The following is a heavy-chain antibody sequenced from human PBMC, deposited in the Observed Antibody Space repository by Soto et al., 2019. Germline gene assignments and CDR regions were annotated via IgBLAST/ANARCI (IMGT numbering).Heavy chain of an antibody. CDR1: GGSISSSSYY. V-gene: IGHV4-39*01. Sequence: SETLSLTCTVSGGSISSSSYYWGWIRQPPGKGLEWIGSIYYSGSTYYNPSLKSRVTISVDTSKNQFSLKLSSVTAADTAVYYCARLTGSSGYYYFDYWGQGTLVTVSS. CDR3: ARLTGSSGYYYFDY. D-gene: IGHD3-22*01. CDR2: IYYSGST. J-gene: IGHJ4*02.